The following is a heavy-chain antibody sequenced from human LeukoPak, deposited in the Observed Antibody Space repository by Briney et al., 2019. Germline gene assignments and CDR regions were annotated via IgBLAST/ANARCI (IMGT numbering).Heavy chain of an antibody. CDR1: GGTFSSYA. Sequence: ASVKVSCKASGGTFSSYAISWVRQAPGKGLEWVSAISGSGGSTYYADSVKGRFTISRDNSKNTLYLQMNSLRAEDTAAYYCAKGLSGDSGYDYWGQGTLVTVSS. D-gene: IGHD3-10*01. CDR3: AKGLSGDSGYDY. V-gene: IGHV3-23*01. CDR2: ISGSGGST. J-gene: IGHJ4*02.